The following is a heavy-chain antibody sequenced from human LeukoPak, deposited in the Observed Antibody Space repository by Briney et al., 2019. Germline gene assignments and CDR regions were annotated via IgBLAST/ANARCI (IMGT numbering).Heavy chain of an antibody. CDR2: ISHRGST. D-gene: IGHD6-13*01. J-gene: IGHJ4*02. CDR3: ARGRRQLVRSWGY. CDR1: GDSISSSNCY. Sequence: SETLSLTCTVSGDSISSSNCYWGWIRQPPGKGLEWIGEISHRGSTNYNPSLKSRVTISVYTSKNQFSLKLTSVTAADTAVYYCARGRRQLVRSWGYWGQGTLVTVSS. V-gene: IGHV4-39*07.